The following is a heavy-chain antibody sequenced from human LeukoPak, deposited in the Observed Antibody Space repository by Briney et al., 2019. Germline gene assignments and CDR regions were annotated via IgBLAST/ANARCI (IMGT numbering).Heavy chain of an antibody. V-gene: IGHV3-9*01. Sequence: GGPLRLSCAASGFTFRSYGMSWVRQAPGKGLEWVSGISWNSGSIGYADSVKGRFTISRDNAKNSLYLQMNSLRAEDTALYYCAKDIAVAGMTFWYFDLWGRGTLVTVSS. CDR3: AKDIAVAGMTFWYFDL. CDR1: GFTFRSYG. D-gene: IGHD6-19*01. J-gene: IGHJ2*01. CDR2: ISWNSGSI.